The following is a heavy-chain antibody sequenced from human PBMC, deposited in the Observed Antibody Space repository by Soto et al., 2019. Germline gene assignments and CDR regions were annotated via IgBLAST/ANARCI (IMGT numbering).Heavy chain of an antibody. V-gene: IGHV3-33*01. CDR2: IWYDASDK. CDR3: ATWQQLARDNWFDP. D-gene: IGHD6-13*01. J-gene: IGHJ5*02. CDR1: GFTFSSYG. Sequence: QVQLVESGGGVVQPGTSLRLSCVASGFTFSSYGMHWVRQAPGKGLEWVAVIWYDASDKFYADSVKGRFTISRDNSKNTLYLQMNSLRAEDTAFYYCATWQQLARDNWFDPWGQGTLVTVSS.